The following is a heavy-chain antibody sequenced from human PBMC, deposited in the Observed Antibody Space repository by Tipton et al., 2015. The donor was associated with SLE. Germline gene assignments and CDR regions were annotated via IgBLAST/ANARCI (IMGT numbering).Heavy chain of an antibody. J-gene: IGHJ6*02. CDR1: GGSVSSRTYY. Sequence: TLSLTCTVSGGSVSSRTYYWGWIRQPPGKGLEWIGSIYYSGSVYSHPSLKSRVTISVDTYTNQFSLKLSSVTAADSAVYYCARQRLRLLSPLDAWGQGTTVTVS. V-gene: IGHV4-39*07. CDR3: ARQRLRLLSPLDA. D-gene: IGHD3-10*01. CDR2: IYYSGSV.